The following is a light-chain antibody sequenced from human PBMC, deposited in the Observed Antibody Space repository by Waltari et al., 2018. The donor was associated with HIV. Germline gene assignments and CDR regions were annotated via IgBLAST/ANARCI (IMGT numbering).Light chain of an antibody. CDR1: QCLWHTSMRRHY. Sequence: DIVMTQSPDSLPVSLGERATITCKSSQCLWHTSMRRHYLAWYQQRPGQPPKLLIAWASTRESGVPDRFSGSGSGTDFTLAISSLQPEDVAVYYCQQYYDTPYTFGQGTKLEI. CDR2: WAS. V-gene: IGKV4-1*01. J-gene: IGKJ2*01. CDR3: QQYYDTPYT.